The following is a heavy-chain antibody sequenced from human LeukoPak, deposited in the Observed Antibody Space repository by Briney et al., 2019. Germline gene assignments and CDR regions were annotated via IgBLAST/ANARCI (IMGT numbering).Heavy chain of an antibody. V-gene: IGHV4-59*01. CDR2: IYYSGST. CDR1: GGSISSYY. Sequence: SETLSLTCTVSGGSISSYYWSWIRQPPGKGLEWIGYIYYSGSTNYNPSLKSRVTISVDTSKNQFSLKLSSVTAADTAVYYCARDRGIAAADTNVESWYYYGMDVWGQGTTVTVSS. J-gene: IGHJ6*02. CDR3: ARDRGIAAADTNVESWYYYGMDV. D-gene: IGHD6-13*01.